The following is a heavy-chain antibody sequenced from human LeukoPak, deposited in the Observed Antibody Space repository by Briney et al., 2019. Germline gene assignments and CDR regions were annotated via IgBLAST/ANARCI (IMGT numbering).Heavy chain of an antibody. CDR2: IIPIFGTA. J-gene: IGHJ3*02. Sequence: SVKVSCKASGGTFSSYAISWVRQAPGQGLEWMGGIIPIFGTANYAQKFQGRVTITADESTSTAYMELSSLRSEDTAVYYCARAPGYCSSTSCYRYTFDIWGQGTMVTVSS. CDR3: ARAPGYCSSTSCYRYTFDI. CDR1: GGTFSSYA. V-gene: IGHV1-69*13. D-gene: IGHD2-2*03.